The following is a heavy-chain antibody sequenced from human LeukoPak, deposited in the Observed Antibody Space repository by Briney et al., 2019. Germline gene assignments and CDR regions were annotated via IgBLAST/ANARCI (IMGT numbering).Heavy chain of an antibody. CDR1: GYTFTSNY. Sequence: ASVKVSCKAFGYTFTSNYMHWVRQAPGQGPEWMGVIGPSGGSTTYAQKLQGRVTMTTDTSTSTAYMELRSLRSDDTAVYYCASAYCTNGVCYSEFAFWGQGTLVTVSS. CDR2: IGPSGGST. V-gene: IGHV1-46*01. D-gene: IGHD2-8*01. CDR3: ASAYCTNGVCYSEFAF. J-gene: IGHJ4*02.